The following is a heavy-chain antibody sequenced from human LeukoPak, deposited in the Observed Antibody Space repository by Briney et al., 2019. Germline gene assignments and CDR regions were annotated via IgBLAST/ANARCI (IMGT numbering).Heavy chain of an antibody. CDR3: ARHPPSGGSFPLHY. CDR2: IYDSGST. D-gene: IGHD2-15*01. V-gene: IGHV4-59*08. CDR1: GGSIAGYY. Sequence: PSETLSLTCSVSGGSIAGYYWSWIRQPPGKGLEWIAYIYDSGSTNYNPSLKSRVTISLDTSKNQFSLKLSSVTAADTAAYYCARHPPSGGSFPLHYWGQGTLVTVSS. J-gene: IGHJ4*02.